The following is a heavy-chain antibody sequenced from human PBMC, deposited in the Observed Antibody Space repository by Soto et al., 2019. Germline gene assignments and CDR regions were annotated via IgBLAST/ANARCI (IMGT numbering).Heavy chain of an antibody. CDR1: GGSISSYY. D-gene: IGHD6-19*01. Sequence: SETLSLTCTVSGGSISSYYLSWIRQPPGKGLEWIGYIYYSGSTNYNPSLKSRVTISVDTSKSQFSLKLSSVSAADTAVYYCARQSSGQRLNFDYWGQGTLVTVSS. J-gene: IGHJ4*02. CDR2: IYYSGST. V-gene: IGHV4-59*08. CDR3: ARQSSGQRLNFDY.